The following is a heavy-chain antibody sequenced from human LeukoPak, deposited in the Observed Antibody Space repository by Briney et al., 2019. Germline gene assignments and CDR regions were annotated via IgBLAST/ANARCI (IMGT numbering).Heavy chain of an antibody. CDR2: IIPIFGTA. CDR1: GGTFSSYA. D-gene: IGHD6-6*01. V-gene: IGHV1-69*05. Sequence: GASVKVSCKASGGTFSSYAISWVRQAPGQGLEWMGGIIPIFGTANYAQKFQGRVTITTDESTSTAYMELSSLRSEDTAVYYCASKGSSRADYYYYMYVWGKGTTVTVSS. CDR3: ASKGSSRADYYYYMYV. J-gene: IGHJ6*03.